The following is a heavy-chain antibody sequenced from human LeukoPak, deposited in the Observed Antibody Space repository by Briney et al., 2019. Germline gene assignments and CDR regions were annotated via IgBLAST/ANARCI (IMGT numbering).Heavy chain of an antibody. J-gene: IGHJ4*02. D-gene: IGHD3-10*01. V-gene: IGHV1-46*01. CDR3: ARASGSSFLDY. CDR1: GYTFTSYY. CDR2: INPSGGST. Sequence: ASVKVSCKASGYTFTSYYMHWVRQAPGQGLEWMGIINPSGGSTSYAQKFQGRVTMTRDPSTSTVYMELSSLRSEEPAVYYCARASGSSFLDYWGQGTLVTVSS.